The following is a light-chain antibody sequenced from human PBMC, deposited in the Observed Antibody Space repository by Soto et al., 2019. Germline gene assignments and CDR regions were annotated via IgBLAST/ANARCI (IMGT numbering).Light chain of an antibody. V-gene: IGKV3-20*01. Sequence: EIVLTQSPATLSLSPGGRATLSCRASQSVNSGYLAWFQQKGGRAPRLLIYGTSGRATGIPDRFSGNGSRTDFTLTISRLEPEDFGVYYCQQYGDSVFTFGPGTKVEI. CDR3: QQYGDSVFT. CDR2: GTS. J-gene: IGKJ3*01. CDR1: QSVNSGY.